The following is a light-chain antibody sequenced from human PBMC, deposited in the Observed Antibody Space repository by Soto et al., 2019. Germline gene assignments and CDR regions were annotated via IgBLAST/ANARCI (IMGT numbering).Light chain of an antibody. CDR1: QSVTGD. V-gene: IGKV3-15*01. CDR3: QQYDTWPWT. J-gene: IGKJ1*01. Sequence: EILMTQSPATLSVSPGESVTLSCRASQSVTGDLGWFQQKPGQAPRLIIYRASTRATGIPARFSGSGSGTEFTLTISSLQSEDVALYYCQQYDTWPWTFGRGTRWIS. CDR2: RAS.